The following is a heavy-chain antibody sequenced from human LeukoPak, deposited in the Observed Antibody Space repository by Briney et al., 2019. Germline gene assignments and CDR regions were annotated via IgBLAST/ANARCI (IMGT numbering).Heavy chain of an antibody. CDR2: IIPILGIA. J-gene: IGHJ4*02. V-gene: IGHV1-69*04. Sequence: GASVKVSCKASGGTFSSYAISWVRQAPGQGLEWMGRIIPILGIANYAQKFQGRVTTTADKSTSTAYMELSSLRSEDTAVYYCASQYRLGYCSGGSCYAGRFDHWGQGTLVTVSS. D-gene: IGHD2-15*01. CDR3: ASQYRLGYCSGGSCYAGRFDH. CDR1: GGTFSSYA.